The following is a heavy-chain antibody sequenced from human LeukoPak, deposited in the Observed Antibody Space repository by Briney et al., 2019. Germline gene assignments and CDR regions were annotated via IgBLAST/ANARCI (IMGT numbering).Heavy chain of an antibody. CDR1: GGSISSYY. CDR3: ARSPYSSGWTYWYFDL. CDR2: IYTSGST. J-gene: IGHJ2*01. Sequence: SETLSLTCTVSGGSISSYYWSWIRQPAGKGLEWIGRIYTSGSTNYNPSLKSRVTMSVDTSKNQFSLKLSSVTAADTAVYYCARSPYSSGWTYWYFDLWGRGTPVTVSS. V-gene: IGHV4-4*07. D-gene: IGHD6-19*01.